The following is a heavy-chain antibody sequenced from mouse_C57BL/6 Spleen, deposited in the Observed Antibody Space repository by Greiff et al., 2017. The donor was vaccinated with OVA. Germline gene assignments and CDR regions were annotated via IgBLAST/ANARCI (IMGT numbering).Heavy chain of an antibody. CDR2: IYPGSGST. Sequence: QVQLQQSGAELVKPGASVKMSCKASGYTFTSYWITWVKQRPGQGLEWIGDIYPGSGSTNYNEKFKSKATLTVDTSSSTAYMQLSSLTSEDSAVYYCAREDYYGSSYPPFAYWGQGTLVTVSA. CDR3: AREDYYGSSYPPFAY. V-gene: IGHV1-55*01. J-gene: IGHJ3*01. D-gene: IGHD1-1*01. CDR1: GYTFTSYW.